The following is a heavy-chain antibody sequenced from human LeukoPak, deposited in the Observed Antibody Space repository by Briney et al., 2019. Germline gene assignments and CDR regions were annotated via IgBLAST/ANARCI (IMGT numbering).Heavy chain of an antibody. CDR3: ARVTTGRQYSGSYSDY. CDR2: MYHDGRT. CDR1: GGSISSGSYY. V-gene: IGHV4-39*01. J-gene: IGHJ4*02. Sequence: KSSETLSLTCTVSGGSISSGSYYWGWIRQPPGKGLEWIASMYHDGRTSYNPSLESRVTISIDTSTNQFSLKLSSVTAADTAVYYCARVTTGRQYSGSYSDYWGQGTLVTVSS. D-gene: IGHD1-26*01.